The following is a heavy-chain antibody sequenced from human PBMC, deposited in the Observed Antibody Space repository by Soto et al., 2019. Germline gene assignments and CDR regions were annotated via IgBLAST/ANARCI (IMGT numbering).Heavy chain of an antibody. CDR1: GYTFTRSG. CDR2: ISSYNGDT. V-gene: IGHV1-18*01. D-gene: IGHD3-10*01. J-gene: IGHJ6*02. CDR3: AREGGAHYFDYGMEV. Sequence: ASVKVSCKASGYTFTRSGISWVRQAPGQGPEWMGWISSYNGDTNYAQTFQGRVTMTTDTSTSTAYMELRSLRSDDTAVSYCAREGGAHYFDYGMEVWGRGTPVTVSS.